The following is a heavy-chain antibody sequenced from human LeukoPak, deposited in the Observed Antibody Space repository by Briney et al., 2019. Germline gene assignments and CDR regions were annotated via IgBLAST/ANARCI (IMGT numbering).Heavy chain of an antibody. D-gene: IGHD3-22*01. CDR1: GYTFTSYA. Sequence: ASVKVSCKASGYTFTSYAMHWVRQAPGQRLEWMGWINAGNGNTKYSQKFQGRVTITRDSSASTAYMELSSLRSEDTAVYYCARTLTTGGWWFDPWGQGTLVTVSS. CDR2: INAGNGNT. J-gene: IGHJ5*02. V-gene: IGHV1-3*01. CDR3: ARTLTTGGWWFDP.